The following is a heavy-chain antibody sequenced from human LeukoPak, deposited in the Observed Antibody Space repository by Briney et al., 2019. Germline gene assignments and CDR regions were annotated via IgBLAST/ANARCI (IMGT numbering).Heavy chain of an antibody. CDR3: ASQSSSGWFQ. J-gene: IGHJ4*02. CDR1: GFTFSNYW. D-gene: IGHD6-19*01. V-gene: IGHV3-7*01. CDR2: IKQDGSEK. Sequence: GGSLRHYCSASGFTFSNYWLRWLRPAPGKEREWVDNIKQDGSEKYYEDSMKGPFTISRDNAKNSLYLQMNSLRAEDTAVYYCASQSSSGWFQWGQGTLVTVSS.